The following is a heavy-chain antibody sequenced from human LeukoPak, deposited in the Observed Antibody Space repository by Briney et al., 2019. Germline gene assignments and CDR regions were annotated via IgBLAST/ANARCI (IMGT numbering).Heavy chain of an antibody. J-gene: IGHJ4*02. D-gene: IGHD3-9*01. V-gene: IGHV3-21*01. Sequence: GGSLRLSCAASGFIFTTYTMNWVRQAPGKGLEWVSSVAHSSTYIFYAGSVKGRFTISRDNAKNSVYLQMNSLRAEDTAVYYCARGNDILTARGQGTLVTVSS. CDR3: ARGNDILTA. CDR1: GFIFTTYT. CDR2: VAHSSTYI.